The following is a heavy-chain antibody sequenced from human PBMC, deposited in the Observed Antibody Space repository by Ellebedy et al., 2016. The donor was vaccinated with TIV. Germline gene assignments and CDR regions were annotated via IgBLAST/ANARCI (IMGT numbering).Heavy chain of an antibody. CDR1: GGSFSGYY. Sequence: MPSETLSLTCAVYGGSFSGYYWSWIRQPPGKGLEWIGEINHSGSTNYNPSLKSRVTISVDTSKNQFSLKLSSVTAADTAVYYCASGVAADSRAEYFDYWGQGTLVTVSS. CDR2: INHSGST. CDR3: ASGVAADSRAEYFDY. V-gene: IGHV4-34*01. D-gene: IGHD6-13*01. J-gene: IGHJ4*02.